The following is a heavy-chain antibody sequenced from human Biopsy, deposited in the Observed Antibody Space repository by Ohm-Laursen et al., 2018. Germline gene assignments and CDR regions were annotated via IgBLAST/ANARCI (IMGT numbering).Heavy chain of an antibody. Sequence: SDTLSLTCTVSGGSISGSSWSWIRQAPGKGLEWIGYISYSRDTNYNPSLKSRITIPVDTSKNQFSLKLTSVTAADTAVYYCARHAPSYSGSYWRYFDLWGRGTLVTVSS. CDR3: ARHAPSYSGSYWRYFDL. D-gene: IGHD1-26*01. CDR2: ISYSRDT. V-gene: IGHV4-59*08. J-gene: IGHJ2*01. CDR1: GGSISGSS.